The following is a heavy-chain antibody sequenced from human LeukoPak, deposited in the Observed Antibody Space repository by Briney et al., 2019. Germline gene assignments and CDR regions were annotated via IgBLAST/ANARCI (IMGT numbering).Heavy chain of an antibody. Sequence: HWVRQAPGKGLEWVAYIASDGNYRDYVDSVRGRFTVSRDNSKNTLYLQMDSLRAEDTAVYYCANLPYNWNEYFDDYWGQGTLVTVSS. D-gene: IGHD1-1*01. J-gene: IGHJ4*02. CDR3: ANLPYNWNEYFDDY. V-gene: IGHV3-30*02. CDR2: IASDGNYR.